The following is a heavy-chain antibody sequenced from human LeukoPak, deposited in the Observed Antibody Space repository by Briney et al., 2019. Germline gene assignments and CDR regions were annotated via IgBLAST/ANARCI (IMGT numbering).Heavy chain of an antibody. V-gene: IGHV4-59*01. J-gene: IGHJ4*02. CDR3: ARVRRDGYNSPDY. CDR1: GGSITSYY. D-gene: IGHD5-24*01. CDR2: IYYSGST. Sequence: SETLSLTCTVSGGSITSYYWSWIRQPPGKGLECIGYIYYSGSTYYNPSLKSRVTISVDTSRNQFSLKLSSVTAADTAVYYCARVRRDGYNSPDYWGQGTLVTVSS.